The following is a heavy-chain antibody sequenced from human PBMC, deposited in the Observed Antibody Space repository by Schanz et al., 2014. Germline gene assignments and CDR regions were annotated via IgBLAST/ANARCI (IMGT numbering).Heavy chain of an antibody. CDR2: ISSSGGRT. CDR1: GFTVSAYS. J-gene: IGHJ6*02. V-gene: IGHV3-21*02. CDR3: RRGYSNIWYGMAF. D-gene: IGHD6-13*01. Sequence: EVQVVESGGGLVRPGGSLRLSCSGFTVSAYSANWVRQAPGKGLEWVSSISSSGGRTYYADSVKGRFTITRDNAKNTLYLQMNSLRAEDTAVYYCRRGYSNIWYGMAFWGQGTLVAVSS.